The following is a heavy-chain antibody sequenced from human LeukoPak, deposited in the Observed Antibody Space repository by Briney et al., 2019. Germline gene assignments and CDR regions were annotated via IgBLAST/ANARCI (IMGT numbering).Heavy chain of an antibody. Sequence: GGSLRLSCAASGFTFSSYAMHWVRQAPGKGLEWVAVISYDGSNKYYADSVKGRFTISRDNYKNTLYLQMNSLRAEDTAVYYRARDLNDFWSGYYRPDYYYYGMDVWGQGTTVTVSS. CDR1: GFTFSSYA. D-gene: IGHD3-3*01. V-gene: IGHV3-30-3*01. J-gene: IGHJ6*02. CDR2: ISYDGSNK. CDR3: ARDLNDFWSGYYRPDYYYYGMDV.